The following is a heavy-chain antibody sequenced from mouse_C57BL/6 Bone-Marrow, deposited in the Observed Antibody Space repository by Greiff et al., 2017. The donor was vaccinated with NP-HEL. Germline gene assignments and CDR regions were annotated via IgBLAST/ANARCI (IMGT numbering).Heavy chain of an antibody. D-gene: IGHD1-1*01. CDR1: GFTFTDYY. Sequence: EVQLQQSGGGLVQPGGSLSLSCAASGFTFTDYYMSWVRQPPGKALEWLGFIRNKANGYTTEYSASVKGRFTISRDNSQSILYLQMNALRAEDSATYYCARGGIYYYGSSYGAMDYWGQGTSVTVSS. CDR2: IRNKANGYTT. V-gene: IGHV7-3*01. J-gene: IGHJ4*01. CDR3: ARGGIYYYGSSYGAMDY.